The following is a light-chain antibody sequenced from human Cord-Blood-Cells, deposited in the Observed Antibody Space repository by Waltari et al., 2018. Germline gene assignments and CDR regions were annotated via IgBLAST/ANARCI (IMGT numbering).Light chain of an antibody. CDR2: AAS. Sequence: DIQMTQYPSSLSASVGDRVTTTYRASQSISSYLNLDQQKPGKAPKLLIYAASSLQSGVPSRFSGSGSGTDFTLTISSLQPEDFATYYCQQSYSTPFTFGPGTKVDIK. J-gene: IGKJ3*01. CDR3: QQSYSTPFT. CDR1: QSISSY. V-gene: IGKV1-39*01.